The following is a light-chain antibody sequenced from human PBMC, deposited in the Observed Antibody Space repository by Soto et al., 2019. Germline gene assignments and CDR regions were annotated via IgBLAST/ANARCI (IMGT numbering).Light chain of an antibody. CDR3: HQRSNWWT. CDR2: DTS. Sequence: PGERATLSCRASQSLSSSLAWYQQKPGQAPRVLIYDTSSRATGIPARFSGSGSGTNFTLTISSLEPEDSAVYYCHQRSNWWTFGQGTKVDI. V-gene: IGKV3-11*01. CDR1: QSLSSS. J-gene: IGKJ1*01.